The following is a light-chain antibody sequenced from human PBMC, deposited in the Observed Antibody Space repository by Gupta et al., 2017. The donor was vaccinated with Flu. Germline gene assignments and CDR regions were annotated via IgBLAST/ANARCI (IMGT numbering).Light chain of an antibody. CDR1: SSDVGGFNY. J-gene: IGLJ3*02. CDR2: EVT. V-gene: IGLV2-14*01. CDR3: SSYTNTATRV. Sequence: QSALTQPASVSGSPGQSITISCTGTSSDVGGFNYVSWYQQHPGKAPKLIIYEVTSRPSGVTNRFSGSKSGNTASLTISGLQAEDEADYYCSSYTNTATRVFGGGTKLTVL.